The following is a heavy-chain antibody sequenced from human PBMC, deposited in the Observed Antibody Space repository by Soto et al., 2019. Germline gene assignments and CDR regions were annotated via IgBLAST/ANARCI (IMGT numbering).Heavy chain of an antibody. V-gene: IGHV3-21*01. Sequence: PGGSLRLSCAASGFPFSSYWMSWVRQAPGKGLEWVSTISSSSSYIYYADSVKGRFTISRDNAKNSLYLQMNSLRAEDTAVYYCARGYGSGSPGPYNWFDPWGQGTLVTVSS. J-gene: IGHJ5*02. CDR1: GFPFSSYW. CDR3: ARGYGSGSPGPYNWFDP. D-gene: IGHD3-10*01. CDR2: ISSSSSYI.